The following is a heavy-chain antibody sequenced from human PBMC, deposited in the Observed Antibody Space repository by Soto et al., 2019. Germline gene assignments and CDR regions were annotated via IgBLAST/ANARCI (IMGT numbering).Heavy chain of an antibody. CDR2: IKDDGGET. J-gene: IGHJ4*02. V-gene: IGHV3-7*03. D-gene: IGHD3-16*01. Sequence: EVQLVESGGGLVQPGGSLRLSCAASGFSFSTYWMSWVRQAPGKGLEWVANIKDDGGETYYVDSVKGRFTISRDNAKTSLFLQMNSLRAEDTAVYYCAKGGHIDFFGQGTLVTVSS. CDR3: AKGGHIDF. CDR1: GFSFSTYW.